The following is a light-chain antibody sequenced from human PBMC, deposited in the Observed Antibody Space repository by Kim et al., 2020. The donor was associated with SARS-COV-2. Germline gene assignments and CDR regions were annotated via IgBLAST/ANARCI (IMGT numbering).Light chain of an antibody. CDR3: QQRSDWPLT. V-gene: IGKV3-11*01. CDR1: HSISSY. CDR2: DAS. J-gene: IGKJ4*01. Sequence: LSPGERATLSCRASHSISSYLAWYQQKPAQAPRLLVYDASKSATGIPARFSGSGSGTDFTLTISSLEPEDFAVYYCQQRSDWPLTFGGGTKVDIK.